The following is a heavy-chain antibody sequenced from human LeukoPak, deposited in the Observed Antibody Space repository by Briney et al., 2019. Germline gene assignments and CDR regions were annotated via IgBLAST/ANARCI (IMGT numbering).Heavy chain of an antibody. CDR1: GYSFTSYW. V-gene: IGHV5-51*01. CDR2: IYPGDSDT. Sequence: GESLKISCKGSGYSFTSYWIGWVRQMPGKGLEWMGIIYPGDSDTRYSPSFQGQVTISADKSISTAYLQWSSLKASDTAMYYCARHNPSYKYCSGGGCLMDVWGKGTTVTVSS. J-gene: IGHJ6*03. D-gene: IGHD2-15*01. CDR3: ARHNPSYKYCSGGGCLMDV.